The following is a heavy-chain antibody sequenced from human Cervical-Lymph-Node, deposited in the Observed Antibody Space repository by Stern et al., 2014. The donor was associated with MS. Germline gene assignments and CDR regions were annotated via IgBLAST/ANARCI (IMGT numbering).Heavy chain of an antibody. D-gene: IGHD4-23*01. CDR1: GFNFSAFD. J-gene: IGHJ6*02. Sequence: VQLVESGGGLVQPGGSLRLSCAASGFNFSAFDMHWVRHVTGKRLEGVSAISSAGDRYYPGSVKGRFTISRDSAKSSLYLQMNSLRAGDTAVYYCARDLPRGGGNGMDVWGQGTTVTVSS. CDR2: ISSAGDR. CDR3: ARDLPRGGGNGMDV. V-gene: IGHV3-13*04.